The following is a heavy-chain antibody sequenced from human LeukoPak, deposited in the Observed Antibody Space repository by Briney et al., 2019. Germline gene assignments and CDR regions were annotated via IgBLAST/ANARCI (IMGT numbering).Heavy chain of an antibody. D-gene: IGHD1-26*01. CDR3: ARVGGYAEDDY. V-gene: IGHV3-11*06. CDR1: GFTFSDYY. Sequence: TGGSLRLSCAASGFTFSDYYMSWIRQAPGKGLEWVSSISSTSSYIYYADSLKGRFTISRDNAKNSMYLQMNSLRVEDTAVYYCARVGGYAEDDYWGQGTLVTVSS. J-gene: IGHJ4*02. CDR2: ISSTSSYI.